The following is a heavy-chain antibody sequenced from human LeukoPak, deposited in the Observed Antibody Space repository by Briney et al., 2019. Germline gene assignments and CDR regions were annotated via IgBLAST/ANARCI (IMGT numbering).Heavy chain of an antibody. D-gene: IGHD1-26*01. CDR1: GGSISSGGYY. J-gene: IGHJ4*02. Sequence: PSETLSLTCTVSGGSISSGGYYWSWIRQPPGKGLEWIGYIYHSGSTYYNPSLKSRVTISVDRSKNQFSLKLSSVTAADTAVYYCARAGEVGATDYWGQGTLVTVSS. CDR2: IYHSGST. CDR3: ARAGEVGATDY. V-gene: IGHV4-30-2*01.